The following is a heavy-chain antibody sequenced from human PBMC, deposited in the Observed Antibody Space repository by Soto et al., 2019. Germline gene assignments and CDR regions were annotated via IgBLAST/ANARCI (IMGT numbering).Heavy chain of an antibody. V-gene: IGHV1-3*01. CDR2: INAGNGNT. J-gene: IGHJ6*03. Sequence: QVPLVQSGAEVKKPGASVKVSCKASGYTFTSYAMHWVRQAPGQRLEWMGWINAGNGNTKYSQKLQGRVTITRDTSASTAYMELSSLRSEDTAVYYCASGYDFWSGGAYMDVWGKGTTVTVSS. CDR3: ASGYDFWSGGAYMDV. CDR1: GYTFTSYA. D-gene: IGHD3-3*01.